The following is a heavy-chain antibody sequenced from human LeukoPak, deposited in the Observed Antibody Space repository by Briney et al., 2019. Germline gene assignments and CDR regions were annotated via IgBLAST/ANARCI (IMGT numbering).Heavy chain of an antibody. CDR2: ISAYNGNT. Sequence: GASVKVSCKASGYTFTSSGISWVRQAPGQGLEWMGWISAYNGNTDYAQNLQGRVTMTTDTSTTTAYMELRSLRSDDTAVYYCARDPGLGGWVRFDYWGQGTLVTVSS. CDR3: ARDPGLGGWVRFDY. J-gene: IGHJ4*02. CDR1: GYTFTSSG. V-gene: IGHV1-18*01. D-gene: IGHD6-19*01.